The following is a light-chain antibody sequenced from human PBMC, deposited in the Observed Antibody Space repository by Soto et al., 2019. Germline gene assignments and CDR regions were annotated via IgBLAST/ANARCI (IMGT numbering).Light chain of an antibody. J-gene: IGLJ1*01. V-gene: IGLV2-23*01. CDR3: CSYAGSSNYV. Sequence: QSALTQPASVSGSPGQSITISCTGTSSDVGSYNLVSWYQQHPGKAPKLMIYEGSKRPSGVSNRFSGSKSGNTASLTISGLQAEDEADYYCCSYAGSSNYVFGIGTKVTVX. CDR1: SSDVGSYNL. CDR2: EGS.